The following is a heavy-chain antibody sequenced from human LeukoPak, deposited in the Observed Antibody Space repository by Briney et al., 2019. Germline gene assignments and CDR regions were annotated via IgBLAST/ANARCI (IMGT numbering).Heavy chain of an antibody. D-gene: IGHD6-13*01. CDR2: IWYDGSNI. Sequence: GGSLRLSCAASGFTFSSYGMHWVRQAPGKGLEWVAVIWYDGSNIYYADSVKGRFTISRDNSKNTLYLQMNSLRAEDTAVYYCARDWVAAAGDYWGQGTLVTVSS. J-gene: IGHJ4*02. CDR3: ARDWVAAAGDY. V-gene: IGHV3-33*01. CDR1: GFTFSSYG.